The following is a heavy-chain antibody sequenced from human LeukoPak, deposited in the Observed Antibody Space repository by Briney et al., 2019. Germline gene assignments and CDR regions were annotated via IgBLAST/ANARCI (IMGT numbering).Heavy chain of an antibody. V-gene: IGHV4-34*01. CDR3: ARRIITLRGFDP. Sequence: SETLSLTCAVYGGSFSGYYWSWIRQPPGKVLEWFGEINHSGSTNYNPSLKSRVTISVDTSKNQFSLKLSSVTAADTAVYYCARRIITLRGFDPWGQGTLVTVSS. CDR2: INHSGST. CDR1: GGSFSGYY. D-gene: IGHD3-22*01. J-gene: IGHJ5*02.